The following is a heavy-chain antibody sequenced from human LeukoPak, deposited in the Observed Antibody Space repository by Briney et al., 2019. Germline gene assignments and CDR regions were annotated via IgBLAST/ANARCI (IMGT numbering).Heavy chain of an antibody. J-gene: IGHJ4*02. CDR1: GGSFSGYY. V-gene: IGHV4-34*01. CDR2: INHSGST. D-gene: IGHD3-10*01. CDR3: ARPRSYYYGSGSRYDY. Sequence: PSETLSLTCAVYGGSFSGYYWSWIRQRLGRGLERIGEINHSGSTNYNPSLKSRVTISVDTSKNQFSLKLSSVTAADTAVYYCARPRSYYYGSGSRYDYWGQGTLVTVSS.